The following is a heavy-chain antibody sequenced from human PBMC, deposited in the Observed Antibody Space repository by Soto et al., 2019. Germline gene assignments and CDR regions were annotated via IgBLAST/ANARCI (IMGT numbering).Heavy chain of an antibody. D-gene: IGHD5-12*01. CDR1: GGTFSSYA. V-gene: IGHV1-69*19. CDR3: ARDSEEMATITRYFDL. J-gene: IGHJ2*01. Sequence: QVQLVQSGAEVKKPGSSVKVSCKASGGTFSSYAISWVRQAPGQGLEWMGGAIPIFGTANYAQKFQGRVTITADESTSTADMELSSLRSEDTAVYYCARDSEEMATITRYFDLWGRGTLVTVSS. CDR2: AIPIFGTA.